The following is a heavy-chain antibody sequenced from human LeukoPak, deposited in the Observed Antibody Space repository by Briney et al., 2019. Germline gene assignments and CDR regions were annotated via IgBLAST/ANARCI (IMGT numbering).Heavy chain of an antibody. Sequence: GGSLRLSCAVSGFALSDYYMTWIRQAPGKGLEWVSCISNTGSSTYYADSVEGRFTISRDNAKNSLYLQMNSLRAEDTAVYYCARETHTSTWISYYYYYMDVWGKGTTVTVSS. J-gene: IGHJ6*03. D-gene: IGHD6-13*01. CDR1: GFALSDYY. CDR2: ISNTGSST. V-gene: IGHV3-11*01. CDR3: ARETHTSTWISYYYYYMDV.